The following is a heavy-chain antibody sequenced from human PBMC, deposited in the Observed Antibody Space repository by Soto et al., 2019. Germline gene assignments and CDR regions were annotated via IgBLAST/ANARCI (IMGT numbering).Heavy chain of an antibody. D-gene: IGHD1-7*01. CDR2: ISYDGSNK. CDR3: ARDQGGTTLYYHGMDV. CDR1: GFTFSSYA. V-gene: IGHV3-30-3*01. Sequence: QVQLVESGGGVVQPGRSLRLSCAASGFTFSSYAMHWVRQAPGQGLEWVALISYDGSNKYYADSVKGRFTISRDNSKNTLYLQMHSLRPEDTAVYHCARDQGGTTLYYHGMDVWGQGTRVTVSS. J-gene: IGHJ6*02.